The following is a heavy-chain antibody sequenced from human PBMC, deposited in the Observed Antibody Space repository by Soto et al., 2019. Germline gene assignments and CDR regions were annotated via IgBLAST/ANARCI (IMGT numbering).Heavy chain of an antibody. D-gene: IGHD5-18*01. CDR2: IYVTGAV. J-gene: IGHJ3*02. V-gene: IGHV4-31*03. CDR3: AISGYSYANHDAFDI. CDR1: GAALNSGNYY. Sequence: SETLSLTCSVSGAALNSGNYYWSWIRQVPGKGLEWIGHIYVTGAVDYNPSLRDRITISQDTSERQFSLKLSSVTAADTAVYYCAISGYSYANHDAFDIWGQGTMVTVSS.